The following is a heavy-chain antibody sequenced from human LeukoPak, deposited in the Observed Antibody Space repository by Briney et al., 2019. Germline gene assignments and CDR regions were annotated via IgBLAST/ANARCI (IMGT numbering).Heavy chain of an antibody. CDR3: AELGITMIGGV. V-gene: IGHV3-48*03. CDR1: GFTISRSS. J-gene: IGHJ6*04. CDR2: ISSSGSTI. Sequence: GGSLRLSCAASGFTISRSSMHWVRQAPGKGLEWVSYISSSGSTIYYADSVKGRFTISRDNAKNSLYLQMNSLRAEDTAVYYCAELGITMIGGVWGKGTTVTTSS. D-gene: IGHD3-10*02.